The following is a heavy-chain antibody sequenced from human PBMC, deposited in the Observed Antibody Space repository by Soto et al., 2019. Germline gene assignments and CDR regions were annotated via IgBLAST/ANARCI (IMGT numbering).Heavy chain of an antibody. Sequence: SETLSLTCAVYGGSFSDYYWSWIRQPPGKGLEWIGEINHSGSTNYNPSLKSRVTISVDTSKNQFSLKLSSVTAADTAVYYCARSKRARLRYFDCPFDYWGQGTLVTVS. CDR2: INHSGST. D-gene: IGHD3-9*01. V-gene: IGHV4-34*01. CDR1: GGSFSDYY. J-gene: IGHJ4*02. CDR3: ARSKRARLRYFDCPFDY.